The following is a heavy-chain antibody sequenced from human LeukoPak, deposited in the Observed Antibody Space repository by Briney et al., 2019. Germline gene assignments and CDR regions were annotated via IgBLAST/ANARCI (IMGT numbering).Heavy chain of an antibody. V-gene: IGHV4-39*07. J-gene: IGHJ4*02. CDR3: ARADQYYFDY. CDR1: GGSISSSSYY. CDR2: IYYSGST. Sequence: SETLSLTCTVSGGSISSSSYYWGWIRQPPGKGLEWIGSIYYSGSTNFNPSLKSRVTISVDTSKNQFSLKLSSVTAADTAVYYCARADQYYFDYWGQGTLVTVSS.